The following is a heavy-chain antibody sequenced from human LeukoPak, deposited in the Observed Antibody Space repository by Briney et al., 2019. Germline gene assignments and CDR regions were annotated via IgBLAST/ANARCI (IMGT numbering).Heavy chain of an antibody. CDR3: ARDRSRFYY. CDR2: IKEDGNEK. Sequence: GGSLRLSCAASGLTFSNYWMSWVRQAPGKGLEWVANIKEDGNEKYYVDSVKGQFTISRDNAKKSLYLQMNSLRAEDTAVYYCARDRSRFYYWGQGTPVTVSS. V-gene: IGHV3-7*01. J-gene: IGHJ4*02. D-gene: IGHD2-2*01. CDR1: GLTFSNYW.